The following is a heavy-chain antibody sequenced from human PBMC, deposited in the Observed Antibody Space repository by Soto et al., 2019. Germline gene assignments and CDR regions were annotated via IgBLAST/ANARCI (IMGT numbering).Heavy chain of an antibody. CDR3: ARDLKVLPPLYYYYGMDV. CDR1: GGSISSSNW. V-gene: IGHV4-4*02. D-gene: IGHD3-10*01. J-gene: IGHJ6*02. CDR2: IYHSGST. Sequence: VQLQESGPGLVKPSGTLSLTCAVSGGSISSSNWWSWVRQPPGKGLEWIGEIYHSGSTNYNPSLQSRVTISVDKSKNQFSLKLSSVTAADTAVYYCARDLKVLPPLYYYYGMDVWGQGTTVTVSS.